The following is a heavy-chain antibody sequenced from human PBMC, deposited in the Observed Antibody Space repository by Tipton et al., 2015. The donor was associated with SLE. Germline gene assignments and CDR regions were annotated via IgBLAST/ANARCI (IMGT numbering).Heavy chain of an antibody. CDR2: VYTSGGT. CDR3: ARLRQWGWELHAFDI. D-gene: IGHD2-15*01. V-gene: IGHV4-4*08. CDR1: GASITSYY. J-gene: IGHJ3*02. Sequence: TLSLTCSISGASITSYYWSWIRQPAGKGLEWIGDVYTSGGTNSNPSLKSRVTIAADTPKNQFSLKLRAVTAADTAVYYCARLRQWGWELHAFDIWGQGTMVTVSS.